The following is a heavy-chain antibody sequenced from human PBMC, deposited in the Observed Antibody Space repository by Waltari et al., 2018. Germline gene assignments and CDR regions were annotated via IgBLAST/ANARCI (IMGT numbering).Heavy chain of an antibody. V-gene: IGHV3-43D*04. CDR1: GFTFDDYA. CDR2: ISWDGGST. CDR3: ATTPERWLEAADY. Sequence: EVQLVESGGVVVQPGGSLRLSCAASGFTFDDYAMHWVRQVPGKGLEWVSLISWDGGSTYYSDSVKGRFTISRDNSKNSLYLQMNSLRAEDTALYYCATTPERWLEAADYWGQGTLVTVSS. J-gene: IGHJ4*02. D-gene: IGHD6-19*01.